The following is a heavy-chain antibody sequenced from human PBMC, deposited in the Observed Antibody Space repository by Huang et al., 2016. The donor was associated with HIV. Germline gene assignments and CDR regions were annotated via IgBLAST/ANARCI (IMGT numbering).Heavy chain of an antibody. CDR2: VYRSDADT. Sequence: DVQLVQSGVELKKPGESLKISCRASGYTFTHYWIGWVRLMPGTGLEWMGSVYRSDADTIDSPSFQGQVTISADKSVNTADRQWGGLKASDTAIYYCARFSHKRSTHESGFGYWGQGTLVTVSS. CDR1: GYTFTHYW. CDR3: ARFSHKRSTHESGFGY. V-gene: IGHV5-51*01. D-gene: IGHD2-2*01. J-gene: IGHJ4*02.